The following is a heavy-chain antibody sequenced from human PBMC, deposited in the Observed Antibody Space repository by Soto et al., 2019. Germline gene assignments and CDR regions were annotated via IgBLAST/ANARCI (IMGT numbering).Heavy chain of an antibody. J-gene: IGHJ6*03. Sequence: GASVKVSCKASGYTFTSYDINWVRQATGQGLEWMGWMNPNSGNTGYAQKFQGRVTMTRNTSISTAYMELSSLRSEDTAVYYCARAKEATIPNYYYYYMDVWGKGTTVTVSS. CDR1: GYTFTSYD. D-gene: IGHD5-12*01. CDR3: ARAKEATIPNYYYYYMDV. V-gene: IGHV1-8*01. CDR2: MNPNSGNT.